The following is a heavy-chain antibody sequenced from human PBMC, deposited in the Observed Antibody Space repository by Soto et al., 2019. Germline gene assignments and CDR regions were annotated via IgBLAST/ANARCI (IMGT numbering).Heavy chain of an antibody. V-gene: IGHV3-15*01. CDR2: IKSKTDGGAP. J-gene: IGHJ3*02. Sequence: GGSLRLSCAASGFTFSNAWMSWVRQAPGKGLEWVGRIKSKTDGGAPDYAAPVKGRFTIARDDSKNTLYLQMNSLKTEDTAVYYCTTVAPTYCGGDCSHDAFDIWGQGTMVTVSS. CDR3: TTVAPTYCGGDCSHDAFDI. CDR1: GFTFSNAW. D-gene: IGHD2-21*01.